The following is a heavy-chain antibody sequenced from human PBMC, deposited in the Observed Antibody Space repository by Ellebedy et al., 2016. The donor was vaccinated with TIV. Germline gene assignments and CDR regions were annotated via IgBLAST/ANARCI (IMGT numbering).Heavy chain of an antibody. CDR3: ARPGGYYYDSSGYSLFGAFDI. CDR1: GYTFTGYY. J-gene: IGHJ3*02. Sequence: ASVKVSCKASGYTFTGYYMHWVRQAPGQGLEWMGWINPNSGVTYYAQKFQGRVTMTRDTSISTAYMELSRLRSDDTAVYYCARPGGYYYDSSGYSLFGAFDIWGQGTMVTVSS. CDR2: INPNSGVT. D-gene: IGHD3-22*01. V-gene: IGHV1-2*02.